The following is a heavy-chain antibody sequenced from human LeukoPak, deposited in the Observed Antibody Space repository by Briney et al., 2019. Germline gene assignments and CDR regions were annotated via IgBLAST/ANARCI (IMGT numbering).Heavy chain of an antibody. CDR1: GFSFSSYW. V-gene: IGHV3-7*01. J-gene: IGHJ4*02. D-gene: IGHD6-6*01. CDR3: ARGPNSNWSGLDF. CDR2: INQDGSEK. Sequence: PGGSLRLSCAASGFSFSSYWMTWVRQASGKGLQWVVNINQDGSEKTYADSVKGRFTVSRDNAKNTLYLQVNNLRAEDTAVYYCARGPNSNWSGLDFWGQGTLLTVSS.